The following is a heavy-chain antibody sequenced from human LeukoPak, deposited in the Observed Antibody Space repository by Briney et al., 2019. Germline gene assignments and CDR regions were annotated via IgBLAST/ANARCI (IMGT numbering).Heavy chain of an antibody. CDR1: GFTFSSYE. J-gene: IGHJ5*02. CDR3: ARAGGYYDYH. D-gene: IGHD3-3*01. CDR2: ISSSGSTI. V-gene: IGHV3-48*03. Sequence: GGSLRLSCAASGFTFSSYEMNWVRQAPGKGLEWVSYISSSGSTIYYADSVKGRFTISRDNARNSLYLQMNSLRAEDTAVYYCARAGGYYDYHWGQGTLVTVSS.